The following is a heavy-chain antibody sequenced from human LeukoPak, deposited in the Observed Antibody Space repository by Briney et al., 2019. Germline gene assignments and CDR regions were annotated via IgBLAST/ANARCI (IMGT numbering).Heavy chain of an antibody. Sequence: PSETLSLTCAVYGGSFSGYYWSWIRQPPGKGLEWIGEISHSGGTNYNPSLKSRVTISVDTSKNQFSLKLSSVTAADTAVYYCASGSYHTPVDYWGQGTLVTVSS. CDR1: GGSFSGYY. V-gene: IGHV4-34*01. J-gene: IGHJ4*02. CDR3: ASGSYHTPVDY. CDR2: ISHSGGT. D-gene: IGHD1-26*01.